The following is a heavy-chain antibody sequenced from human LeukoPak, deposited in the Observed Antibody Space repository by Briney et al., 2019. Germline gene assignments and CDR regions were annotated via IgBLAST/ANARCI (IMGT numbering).Heavy chain of an antibody. CDR3: ARGQAWDSSGYYPEYFDY. D-gene: IGHD3-22*01. CDR2: IYYSGST. Sequence: SETLPLTCTVSGGSISSGGYYWSWIRQHPGKGLEWIGYIYYSGSTYYNPSLKSRVTISGDTSKNQFSLKLSSVTAADTAVYYCARGQAWDSSGYYPEYFDYWGQGTLVTVSS. J-gene: IGHJ4*02. CDR1: GGSISSGGYY. V-gene: IGHV4-31*03.